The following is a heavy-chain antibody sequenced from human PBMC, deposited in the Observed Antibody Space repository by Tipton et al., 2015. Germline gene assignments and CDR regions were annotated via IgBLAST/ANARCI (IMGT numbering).Heavy chain of an antibody. CDR2: ISYTETS. Sequence: TLSLTCTVSGGSVNSANYYWSWIRQPPGKGLEWIGYISYTETSHYNASLKSRVTISIDTSKNQFSLKLSSVTAADTAVYYCARDLEHGTVVWGQGTTVTVSS. V-gene: IGHV4-61*01. CDR3: ARDLEHGTVV. CDR1: GGSVNSANYY. D-gene: IGHD5-24*01. J-gene: IGHJ6*02.